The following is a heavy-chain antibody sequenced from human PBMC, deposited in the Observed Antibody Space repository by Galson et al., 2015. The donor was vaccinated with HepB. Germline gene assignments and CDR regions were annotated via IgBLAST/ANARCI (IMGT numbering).Heavy chain of an antibody. D-gene: IGHD3-10*01. J-gene: IGHJ6*02. CDR2: ISSSSSYI. CDR3: ARARGMVRGVGGMDV. Sequence: SLRLSCAASGFTFSSYSMNWVRQAPGKGLEWVSSISSSSSYIYYADSVKGRFTISRDNAKNSLYLQMNSLKAEDTAVYYCARARGMVRGVGGMDVWGQGTTVTVSS. CDR1: GFTFSSYS. V-gene: IGHV3-21*01.